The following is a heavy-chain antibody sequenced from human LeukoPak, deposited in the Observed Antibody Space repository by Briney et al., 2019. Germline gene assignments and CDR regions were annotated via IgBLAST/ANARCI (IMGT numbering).Heavy chain of an antibody. V-gene: IGHV1-3*01. D-gene: IGHD3-22*01. CDR3: ARVGIPYDSSGYYYFDY. CDR2: INAGNGNT. J-gene: IGHJ4*02. Sequence: ASVKVSCKASGYTFTSYAMHWVRQAPGQRLEWMGWINAGNGNTKYSQKFQGRVTITRDTSASTAYMELSSLRSEDTAVYYCARVGIPYDSSGYYYFDYWGQGTLVTVSS. CDR1: GYTFTSYA.